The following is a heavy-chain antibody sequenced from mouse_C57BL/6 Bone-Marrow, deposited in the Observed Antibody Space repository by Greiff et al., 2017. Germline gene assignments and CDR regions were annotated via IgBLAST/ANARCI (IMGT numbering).Heavy chain of an antibody. CDR1: GFNISNYC. CDR2: IRLKSDNYAT. V-gene: IGHV6-3*01. D-gene: IGHD4-1*01. J-gene: IGHJ2*01. Sequence: EVKLVESGGGFVKPGGSIKLSCAASGFNISNYCMNWVRQSPEKGLEWVAQIRLKSDNYATNHAVSVKRRFTISRDDSKRSVYLQTNNLRAEDTGIYYCTVGDDWGQGTTLTVSS. CDR3: TVGDD.